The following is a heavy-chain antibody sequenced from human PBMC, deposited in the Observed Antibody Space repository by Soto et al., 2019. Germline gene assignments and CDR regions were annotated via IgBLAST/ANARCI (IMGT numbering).Heavy chain of an antibody. V-gene: IGHV3-30*18. D-gene: IGHD3-16*02. Sequence: PGGSLRLSCAASGFTFSSYWMSLVRQAQGKGLEWVTFISYDGSNKYYADSVKGRVTVSRDNSKNTQYLQMNSLRAEDTAVYFCAKALGELSPESFDYWGRGTLVTVSS. CDR3: AKALGELSPESFDY. CDR2: ISYDGSNK. J-gene: IGHJ4*02. CDR1: GFTFSSYW.